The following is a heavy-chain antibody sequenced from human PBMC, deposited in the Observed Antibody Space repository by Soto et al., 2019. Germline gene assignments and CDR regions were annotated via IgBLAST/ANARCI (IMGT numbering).Heavy chain of an antibody. J-gene: IGHJ6*02. CDR3: ARGPVLRFLEWLSTDYYGMDV. V-gene: IGHV4-34*01. CDR2: INHSGST. D-gene: IGHD3-3*01. CDR1: GGSFSGYY. Sequence: SETLSLTCAVYGGSFSGYYWSWIRQPPGKGLEWIGEINHSGSTNYNPSLKSRVTISVDTSKNQFSLELSSVTAADTAVYYCARGPVLRFLEWLSTDYYGMDVWGQGTTVTVSS.